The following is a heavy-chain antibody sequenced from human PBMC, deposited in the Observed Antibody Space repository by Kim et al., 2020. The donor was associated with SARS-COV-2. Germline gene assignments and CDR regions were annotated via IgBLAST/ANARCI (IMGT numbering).Heavy chain of an antibody. CDR3: VRHEAGGVGADFY. CDR2: IYYSGTI. V-gene: IGHV4-39*01. D-gene: IGHD1-26*01. J-gene: IGHJ4*02. Sequence: SETLSLTCAVSGDSITSSGYYWGWIRQPPGKSLEWIGSIYYSGTIYYNPSLKSRVTISVDTSKNQFSLKLTSVTAADTAVYYCVRHEAGGVGADFYWGQGTLVTVSS. CDR1: GDSITSSGYY.